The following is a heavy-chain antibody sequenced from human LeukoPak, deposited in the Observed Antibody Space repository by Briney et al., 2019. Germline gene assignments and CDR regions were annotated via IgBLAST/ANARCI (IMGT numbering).Heavy chain of an antibody. CDR3: ARLRGSSWSEVDY. D-gene: IGHD6-13*01. J-gene: IGHJ4*02. V-gene: IGHV4-59*08. CDR1: GYSISSYY. CDR2: IFYRGGT. Sequence: SETLSLTCTVSGYSISSYYWNWIRQSPGKGLKWIGNIFYRGGTNYNPSLKSRVTISVDTSKNQFSLRLSSVTAADTAMYYCARLRGSSWSEVDYWGQGTLVTVSS.